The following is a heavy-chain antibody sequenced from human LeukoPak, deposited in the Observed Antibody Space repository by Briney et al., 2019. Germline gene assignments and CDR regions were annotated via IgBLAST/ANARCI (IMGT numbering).Heavy chain of an antibody. CDR3: ARVGGGNYYYYGMDV. V-gene: IGHV4-59*01. CDR1: GGSISNYF. CDR2: IYYSGST. D-gene: IGHD2-15*01. Sequence: SETLSLTCTVSGGSISNYFWSWVRQPPGKGLKWVGYIYYSGSTNYNPSLKSRVTISVDTSKSQFSLKLNSVSAADTAVYYCARVGGGNYYYYGMDVWGQGTTVTVSS. J-gene: IGHJ6*02.